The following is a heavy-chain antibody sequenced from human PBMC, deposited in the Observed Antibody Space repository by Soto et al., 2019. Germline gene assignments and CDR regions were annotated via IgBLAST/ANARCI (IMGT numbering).Heavy chain of an antibody. D-gene: IGHD3-3*01. J-gene: IGHJ6*02. V-gene: IGHV1-8*01. CDR1: GYTFTSYD. CDR3: ARFCSTSSSWVTIFGVDHGVYYYGMAV. CDR2: MNPDSGNT. Sequence: ASVKVSCKASGYTFTSYDINWVRQATGQGLEWMGWMNPDSGNTGYAQKFQGRVTMTRTTSISTAYMELSSLRSEETAMYYCARFCSTSSSWVTIFGVDHGVYYYGMAVWGQGTTVTVSS.